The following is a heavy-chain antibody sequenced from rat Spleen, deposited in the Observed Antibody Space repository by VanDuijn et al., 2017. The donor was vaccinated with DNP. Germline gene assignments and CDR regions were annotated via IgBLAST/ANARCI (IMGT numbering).Heavy chain of an antibody. V-gene: IGHV10-5*01. CDR1: GFTFSNAA. CDR2: IRTKPNNYAT. Sequence: VQVVESGGGLVQPKESLKIACAASGFTFSNAAMYWVRQAPGKGLEWVARIRTKPNNYATYYADSVKGRFTISRDDSKSMVYLQMDNLKTEDTAMYYCTLHYGGYYCFDNWGQGVMVTVSS. CDR3: TLHYGGYYCFDN. D-gene: IGHD1-11*01. J-gene: IGHJ2*01.